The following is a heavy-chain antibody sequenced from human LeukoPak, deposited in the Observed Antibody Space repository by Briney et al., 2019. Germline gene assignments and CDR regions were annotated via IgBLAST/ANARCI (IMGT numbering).Heavy chain of an antibody. D-gene: IGHD4-11*01. CDR2: INHTGST. Sequence: SETLSLTCAVSGYSFSSGYYWGWIRQPPGKGLEWIASINHTGSTYYSPSLKSRVTMSLDTSKSQFSLRLRSVTAADTAVYYCARDNYGAFDFWGQGTLVTVSS. J-gene: IGHJ4*02. CDR1: GYSFSSGYY. V-gene: IGHV4-38-2*02. CDR3: ARDNYGAFDF.